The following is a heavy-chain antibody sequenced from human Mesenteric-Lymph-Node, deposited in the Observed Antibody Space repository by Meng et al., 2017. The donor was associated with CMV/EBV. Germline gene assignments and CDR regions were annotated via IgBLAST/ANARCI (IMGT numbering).Heavy chain of an antibody. CDR3: ARDLIPGGNFIYYYYYGMDV. Sequence: GGSLRLSCAASGVTFSSYEMNWVRQAPGKGLEWVSYISSSGSTIYYADSVKGRFTISRDNAKNSLYLQMNSLRAEDTAVYYCARDLIPGGNFIYYYYYGMDVWGQGTTVTVSS. D-gene: IGHD4-23*01. CDR1: GVTFSSYE. CDR2: ISSSGSTI. V-gene: IGHV3-48*03. J-gene: IGHJ6*02.